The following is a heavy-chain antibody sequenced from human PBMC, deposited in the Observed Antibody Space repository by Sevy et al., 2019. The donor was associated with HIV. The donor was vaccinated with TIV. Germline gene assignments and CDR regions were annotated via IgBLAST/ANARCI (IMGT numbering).Heavy chain of an antibody. V-gene: IGHV1-2*02. Sequence: ASVKVSCKASGYTFTGYHMHCLRQAPGQGLEWMGWINPDGGETKYAQKFQGRVTMTRDTSISTAYMELRRLRYVDTAGYYCAASFCINTTCFYYCDHWGQGTLVTVSS. CDR2: INPDGGET. CDR1: GYTFTGYH. CDR3: AASFCINTTCFYYCDH. D-gene: IGHD2-2*01. J-gene: IGHJ4*02.